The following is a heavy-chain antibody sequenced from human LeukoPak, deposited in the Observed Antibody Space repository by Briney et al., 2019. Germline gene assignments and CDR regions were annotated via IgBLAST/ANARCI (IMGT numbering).Heavy chain of an antibody. V-gene: IGHV3-48*01. J-gene: IGHJ3*01. Sequence: GGSLRLSCTASGFTFSAYGMNWVRQAPGKGLEWGSYISDSSSHIYYAGSVRGRFTISRDNAKNSLYLQLNSLRVEDTAVYYCARGSGRYARNDAFDHWGQGTMVTVSS. CDR1: GFTFSAYG. D-gene: IGHD1-26*01. CDR3: ARGSGRYARNDAFDH. CDR2: ISDSSSHI.